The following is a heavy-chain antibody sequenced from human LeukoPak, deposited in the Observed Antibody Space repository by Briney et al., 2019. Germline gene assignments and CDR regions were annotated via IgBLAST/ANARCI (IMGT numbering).Heavy chain of an antibody. CDR3: ARHDSGSYGGFDY. V-gene: IGHV5-51*01. D-gene: IGHD1-26*01. CDR1: GYRFTSYW. Sequence: GESLKISCKGSGYRFTSYWIGWAGQMPGKGLEWMGIIYPGDSDTRYSPSFQGQVTISADKSISTAYLQWSSLKASDTAMYYCARHDSGSYGGFDYWGQGTLVTVSS. J-gene: IGHJ4*02. CDR2: IYPGDSDT.